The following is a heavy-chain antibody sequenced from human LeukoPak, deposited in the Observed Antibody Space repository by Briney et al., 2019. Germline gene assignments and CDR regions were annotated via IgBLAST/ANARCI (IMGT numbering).Heavy chain of an antibody. CDR3: ARDRASSWYPYYYYYYYMDV. CDR2: ITPIFGTA. Sequence: SVKVSCKASGDTFNNYNVNWVRQAPGQELEWMGGITPIFGTANYAQKFQGRVTITAAESTSTAYLELRSLRSDDTAVYYCARDRASSWYPYYYYYYYMDVWGKGTTVTISS. J-gene: IGHJ6*03. D-gene: IGHD6-13*01. CDR1: GDTFNNYN. V-gene: IGHV1-69*13.